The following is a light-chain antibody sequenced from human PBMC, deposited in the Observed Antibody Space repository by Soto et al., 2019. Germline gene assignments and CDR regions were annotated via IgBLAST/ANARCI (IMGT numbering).Light chain of an antibody. CDR3: SSYAGSNDRWV. CDR1: SSDIGAYNY. CDR2: EVS. J-gene: IGLJ3*02. V-gene: IGLV2-8*01. Sequence: QSVLTQPPSASGSPGQSVTISCTGTSSDIGAYNYVSWYQQHPGKAPKLMIHEVSKRPSGVPDRFSGSKSGNTASLTVSGLQAEDEADHYCSSYAGSNDRWVFGGGTKLTVL.